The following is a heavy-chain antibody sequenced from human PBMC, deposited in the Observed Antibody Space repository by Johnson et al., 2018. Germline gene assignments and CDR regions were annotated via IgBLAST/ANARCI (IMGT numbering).Heavy chain of an antibody. Sequence: VQLVQSGGGLVQPGRSLRLSCPVSGFTFGDYAMSWFRQAPGKGLEWVSVIFSGGSTYYADSVKGRFTISRDNSKNTLYPQMNSLSAEDTAVYYCARGLTYYYDISGYSRPGNAFDIWGQGTMVTVSS. J-gene: IGHJ3*02. CDR1: GFTFGDYA. CDR2: IFSGGST. CDR3: ARGLTYYYDISGYSRPGNAFDI. V-gene: IGHV3-66*02. D-gene: IGHD3-22*01.